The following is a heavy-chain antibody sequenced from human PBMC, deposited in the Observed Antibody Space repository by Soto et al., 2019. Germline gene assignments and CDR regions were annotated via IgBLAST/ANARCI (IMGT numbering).Heavy chain of an antibody. Sequence: GGSLRLSCAASGFTFSDYYMSWIRQAPGKGLEWISYISSSGNTVYYADSVEGRFTISRDNAQNSLYLQMNNLRAEDTAVYYCARDSRVYYGSGSSVDGWGQGTLVTVSS. V-gene: IGHV3-11*01. CDR3: ARDSRVYYGSGSSVDG. D-gene: IGHD3-10*01. J-gene: IGHJ4*02. CDR2: ISSSGNTV. CDR1: GFTFSDYY.